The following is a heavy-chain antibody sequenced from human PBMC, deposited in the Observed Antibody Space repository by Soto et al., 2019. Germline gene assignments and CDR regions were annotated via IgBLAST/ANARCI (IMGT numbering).Heavy chain of an antibody. CDR3: ARGRWSTFDY. CDR1: GGSVSSNHMS. J-gene: IGHJ4*02. D-gene: IGHD2-15*01. Sequence: SQTLSLTGALSGGSVSSNHMSWKWLRQSPWRGLEWLGRTYYRSKWYNEYAVSVRSRITINLDTSKNQFSLQLNSVTPEDTAVYYCARGRWSTFDYRGQGAQVTVSS. V-gene: IGHV6-1*01. CDR2: TYYRSKWYN.